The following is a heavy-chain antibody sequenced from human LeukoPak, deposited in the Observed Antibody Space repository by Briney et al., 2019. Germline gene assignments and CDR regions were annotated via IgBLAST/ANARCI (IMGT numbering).Heavy chain of an antibody. J-gene: IGHJ4*02. CDR2: IYYSGST. CDR1: GGSIRSYY. V-gene: IGHV4-59*01. D-gene: IGHD5-12*01. Sequence: PSETLSLTCTVSGGSIRSYYWSWIRQPPGKGLEWIGYIYYSGSTNYNPSLKSRVTISVDTSKNQFSLKLSSVTAADTAVYYCARGSDRGYDYWGQGTLVTVSS. CDR3: ARGSDRGYDY.